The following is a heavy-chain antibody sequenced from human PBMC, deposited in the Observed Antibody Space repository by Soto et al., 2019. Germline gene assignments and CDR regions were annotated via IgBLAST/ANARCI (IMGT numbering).Heavy chain of an antibody. CDR2: TYYRSKWYN. J-gene: IGHJ6*01. Sequence: PSQTLSLTCAISGDSVSSNSAAWNWIRQSPSRGLEWLGRTYYRSKWYNDYAVSVKSRITINPDTSKNQFSLQLNSVTPEDTAVYYCARGQRYSYGYYYYGMDFWGQGTTVTVAS. CDR1: GDSVSSNSAA. CDR3: ARGQRYSYGYYYYGMDF. D-gene: IGHD5-18*01. V-gene: IGHV6-1*01.